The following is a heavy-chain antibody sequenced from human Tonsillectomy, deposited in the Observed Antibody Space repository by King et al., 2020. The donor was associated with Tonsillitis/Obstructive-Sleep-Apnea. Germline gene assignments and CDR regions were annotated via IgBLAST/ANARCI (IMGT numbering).Heavy chain of an antibody. V-gene: IGHV1-8*01. D-gene: IGHD2/OR15-2a*01. CDR2: MSPNSGNT. J-gene: IGHJ4*02. CDR1: GYTFTGYD. CDR3: ARGVIEGVDY. Sequence: QLVQSGAEVKRPGASVRVSCKASGYTFTGYDVNWVRQATGQGLEWMGWMSPNSGNTGYAQTFQGRVTMTRSTSISTAYMELSDLTSEDTAVYYCARGVIEGVDYWGQGTLVTVSS.